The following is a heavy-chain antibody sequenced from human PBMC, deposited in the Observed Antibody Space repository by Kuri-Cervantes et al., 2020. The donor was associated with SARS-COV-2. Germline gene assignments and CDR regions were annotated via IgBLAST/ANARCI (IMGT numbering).Heavy chain of an antibody. V-gene: IGHV3-23*01. D-gene: IGHD3-16*01. J-gene: IGHJ4*02. Sequence: GSLKISCAASTFTFNNYALIWVRQAPGKGLEWVSSISLPGGDTNYADSVKGRFTISRDNSKDTLYLQMHSLRAEDTAVYYCATVYTMGVSLDWGQGTLVTVSS. CDR3: ATVYTMGVSLD. CDR1: TFTFNNYA. CDR2: ISLPGGDT.